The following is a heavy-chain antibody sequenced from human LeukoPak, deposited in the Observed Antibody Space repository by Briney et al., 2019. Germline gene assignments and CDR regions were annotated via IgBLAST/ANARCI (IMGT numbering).Heavy chain of an antibody. V-gene: IGHV3-30*18. Sequence: GRSLRLSCAASGFTFSSYGMHWVRQAPGKGLEWVAVISYDGSNKYYADSVKGRFTISRDNSKNTLYLQMNSLRAEDTAVYCCAKEMGEIWFGELSGGMDVWGQGTTVTVSS. CDR2: ISYDGSNK. D-gene: IGHD3-10*01. CDR1: GFTFSSYG. CDR3: AKEMGEIWFGELSGGMDV. J-gene: IGHJ6*02.